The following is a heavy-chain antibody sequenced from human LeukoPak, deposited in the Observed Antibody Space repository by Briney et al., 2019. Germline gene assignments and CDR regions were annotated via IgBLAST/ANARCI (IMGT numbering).Heavy chain of an antibody. J-gene: IGHJ4*02. CDR2: IKQDGSEK. D-gene: IGHD6-13*01. V-gene: IGHV3-7*01. Sequence: GGSLRLSCAASGSTLSSYWMSWVRQAPGKGLEWVSNIKQDGSEKYYVDSVKGRFTISRDNAKNSLYLQMNSLRAEDTAVYYCARDRSSWYDYFDYWGQGTLVTVSS. CDR1: GSTLSSYW. CDR3: ARDRSSWYDYFDY.